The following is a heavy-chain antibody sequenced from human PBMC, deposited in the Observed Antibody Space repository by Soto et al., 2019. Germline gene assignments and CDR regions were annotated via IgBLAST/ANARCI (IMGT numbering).Heavy chain of an antibody. CDR1: GFPFSSYT. CDR2: ISFDGSSK. D-gene: IGHD4-17*01. CDR3: ASPPRATVTDNIFDF. J-gene: IGHJ4*02. V-gene: IGHV3-30*09. Sequence: QEHLVESGGGVVQPGGSLTLSCTASGFPFSSYTMHWLRRAPGKGLEWVGIISFDGSSKYYADWLKGRIVISRDNSKDSLYLQMDTLRPDDTAIYYCASPPRATVTDNIFDFWGPGTLVTVSS.